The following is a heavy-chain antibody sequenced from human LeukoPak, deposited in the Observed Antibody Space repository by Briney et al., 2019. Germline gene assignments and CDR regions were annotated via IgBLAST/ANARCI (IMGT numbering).Heavy chain of an antibody. CDR1: GFPLNSNY. CDR2: LYSGGAT. Sequence: PGGSLRLSCSASGFPLNSNYLSWVRPPAGKGLEWVSVLYSGGATFYADSAKGRFTISRDTSKNTLYLQMNDLRADDTAVYYCTKLKGWYGEGFFDYWGQGTLVTVSS. V-gene: IGHV3-53*01. D-gene: IGHD6-19*01. CDR3: TKLKGWYGEGFFDY. J-gene: IGHJ4*02.